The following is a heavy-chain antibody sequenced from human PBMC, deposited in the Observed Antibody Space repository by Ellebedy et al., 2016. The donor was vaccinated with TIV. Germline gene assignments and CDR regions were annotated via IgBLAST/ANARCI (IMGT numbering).Heavy chain of an antibody. CDR1: GFTFNNYV. J-gene: IGHJ4*02. Sequence: PGGSLRLSCAASGFTFNNYVMHWVRQAPGKGLEWVAFIRYDGSQTYYADSVEGRFTISRDNSKNTLYMQMNSLRAEDTDVYYCAKDHGDYGDGTYYFDYWGQGALVTVSS. CDR2: IRYDGSQT. V-gene: IGHV3-30*02. D-gene: IGHD4-17*01. CDR3: AKDHGDYGDGTYYFDY.